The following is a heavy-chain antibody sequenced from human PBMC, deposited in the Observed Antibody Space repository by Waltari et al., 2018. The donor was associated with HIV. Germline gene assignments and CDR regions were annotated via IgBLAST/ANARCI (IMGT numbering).Heavy chain of an antibody. CDR2: IYYSGST. Sequence: QVQLQESRPGLVKPSESLSLTCTVSGGSISSYYWSWIRQPPGKGLEWIGYIYYSGSTNYNPALKRRVTISVDTSKNQFSLKLSSVTAADTAVYYCARDVSFFDYWGQGTLVTVSS. CDR1: GGSISSYY. V-gene: IGHV4-59*01. CDR3: ARDVSFFDY. J-gene: IGHJ4*02.